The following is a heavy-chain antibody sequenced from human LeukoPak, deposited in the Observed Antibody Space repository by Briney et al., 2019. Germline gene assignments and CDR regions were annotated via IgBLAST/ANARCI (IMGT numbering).Heavy chain of an antibody. CDR2: ISAYNGNT. Sequence: RASVKVSCKASGYTFTSYGISWVRQAPGQGLEWMGWISAYNGNTNYAQKLQGRVTTTTDTSTSTAYMELRSLRSDDTAVYYCARDGLIAAAGTNWFDPWGQGTLVTVSS. CDR3: ARDGLIAAAGTNWFDP. J-gene: IGHJ5*02. CDR1: GYTFTSYG. V-gene: IGHV1-18*01. D-gene: IGHD6-13*01.